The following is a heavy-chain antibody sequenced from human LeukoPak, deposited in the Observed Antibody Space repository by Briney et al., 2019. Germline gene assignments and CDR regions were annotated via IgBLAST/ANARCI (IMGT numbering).Heavy chain of an antibody. CDR3: ARESYYFDN. D-gene: IGHD1-26*01. J-gene: IGHJ4*02. CDR2: INTDGGTT. V-gene: IGHV3-64*01. Sequence: GGSLRLSCAASGFTFSTFAMQWVRQAPEKGLEYVSGINTDGGTTYYANSVKGRFTISRDNPKNTLYLQMGSLRVEDTAVYYCARESYYFDNWGQGTLVTVSS. CDR1: GFTFSTFA.